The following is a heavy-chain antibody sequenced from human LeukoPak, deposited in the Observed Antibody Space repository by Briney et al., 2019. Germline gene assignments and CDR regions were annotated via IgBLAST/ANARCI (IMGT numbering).Heavy chain of an antibody. CDR3: ASYDSSGYHDAFDI. V-gene: IGHV4-30-2*01. D-gene: IGHD3-22*01. CDR1: GGSISSGGYS. Sequence: SETLSLTCAVSGGSISSGGYSWSWIRQPPGKGLEWIGYIYHSGSTYYNPSLKSRVTISVDRSKNQFSLKLSSVTAADTAVYYCASYDSSGYHDAFDIWGRGTMVTVSS. CDR2: IYHSGST. J-gene: IGHJ3*02.